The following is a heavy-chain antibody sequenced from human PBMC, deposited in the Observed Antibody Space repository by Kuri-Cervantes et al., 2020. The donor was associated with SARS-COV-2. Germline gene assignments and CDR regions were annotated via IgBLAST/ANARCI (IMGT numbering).Heavy chain of an antibody. CDR2: IGTAGDT. Sequence: GGSLRLSCAASGFTFSSYDMHWVRQAKGKGLEWFSAIGTAGDTYYPGSVKGRFTISRENAKNSLYLQMNSLRAGDTAVYYCAREAVASSNWFDPWGQGTLVTVSS. D-gene: IGHD6-19*01. CDR3: AREAVASSNWFDP. CDR1: GFTFSSYD. V-gene: IGHV3-13*04. J-gene: IGHJ5*02.